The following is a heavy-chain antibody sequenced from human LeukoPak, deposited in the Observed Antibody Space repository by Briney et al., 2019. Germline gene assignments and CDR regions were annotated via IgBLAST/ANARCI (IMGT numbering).Heavy chain of an antibody. CDR1: GYTFTSYY. J-gene: IGHJ4*02. CDR3: AAIPQRGDYYDSSGLFDY. V-gene: IGHV1-2*02. D-gene: IGHD3-22*01. Sequence: ASVKVSCKASGYTFTSYYMHWVRQAPGQGLEWMGWINPNSGGTNYAQKFYARVTMTRDTSISTAYMELSSLRSEDTAVYYCAAIPQRGDYYDSSGLFDYWGQGTLVTVSS. CDR2: INPNSGGT.